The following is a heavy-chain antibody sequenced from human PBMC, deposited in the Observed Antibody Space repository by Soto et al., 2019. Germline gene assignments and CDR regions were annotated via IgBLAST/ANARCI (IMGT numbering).Heavy chain of an antibody. CDR2: TYYRSKWYN. CDR1: GDSVSSNSAA. CDR3: ARDSDLPNLPTVTTWGWFDP. D-gene: IGHD4-17*01. Sequence: SQTLSLTCAISGDSVSSNSAAWNWIRQSPSRGLEWLGRTYYRSKWYNDYAVSVKSRITINPDTSKNQFSLQLNSVTPEDTAVYYCARDSDLPNLPTVTTWGWFDPWGQGTLVTVSS. J-gene: IGHJ5*02. V-gene: IGHV6-1*01.